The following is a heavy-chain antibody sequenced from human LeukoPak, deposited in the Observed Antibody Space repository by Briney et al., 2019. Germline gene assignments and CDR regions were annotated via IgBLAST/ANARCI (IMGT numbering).Heavy chain of an antibody. D-gene: IGHD3-10*01. V-gene: IGHV1-69*05. J-gene: IGHJ6*03. CDR1: GGTFISYA. CDR2: IIPIFGTA. Sequence: ASVKVSCKASGGTFISYAISWVRQAPGQGLEWMGGIIPIFGTANYAQKFQGRVTITTDESTSTAYMEMSSLRSEDTAVYYCARGYYGSGSYSSTHYMDVWGKGTTVTVSS. CDR3: ARGYYGSGSYSSTHYMDV.